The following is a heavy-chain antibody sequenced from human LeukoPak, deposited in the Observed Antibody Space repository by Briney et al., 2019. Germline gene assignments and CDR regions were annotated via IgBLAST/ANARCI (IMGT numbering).Heavy chain of an antibody. Sequence: GASVKVSCKASGYTFNTYGITWVRQAPGQGLEWMGWISGYNGKTKYAQKLQDRVTMTTDTSTTTAYMELRSLRSDDTAVYYCASTNVDTAMDGYMDVWGKGTTVTVSS. V-gene: IGHV1-18*01. J-gene: IGHJ6*03. D-gene: IGHD5-18*01. CDR3: ASTNVDTAMDGYMDV. CDR2: ISGYNGKT. CDR1: GYTFNTYG.